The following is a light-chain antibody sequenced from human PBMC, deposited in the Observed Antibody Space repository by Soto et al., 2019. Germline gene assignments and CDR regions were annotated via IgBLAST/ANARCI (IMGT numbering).Light chain of an antibody. CDR2: DVS. J-gene: IGLJ1*01. V-gene: IGLV2-14*01. Sequence: QSALTQPASVSGSPGQSITISCTGTSSDVGSYNYVSWYQQHPGKAPKLMIYDVSNRPSGVSNRFSGSKSGNTASLTISGLQAEDEADYYCSSYTSSSTLVFGTGPKLTVL. CDR1: SSDVGSYNY. CDR3: SSYTSSSTLV.